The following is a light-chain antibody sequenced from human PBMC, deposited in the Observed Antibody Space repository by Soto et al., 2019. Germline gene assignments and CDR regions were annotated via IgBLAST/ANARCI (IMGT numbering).Light chain of an antibody. CDR3: QQSYSTPLT. J-gene: IGKJ4*01. CDR1: QSISTY. Sequence: DIQMTQSPSSLSTSLGDRVTITCRASQSISTYLNWYQQKPGKAPKLLIYEASNLQGGVPSRFSGSGSGTDFTLTITSLQPEDFAAHYCQQSYSTPLTFGGGTKVDIK. CDR2: EAS. V-gene: IGKV1-39*01.